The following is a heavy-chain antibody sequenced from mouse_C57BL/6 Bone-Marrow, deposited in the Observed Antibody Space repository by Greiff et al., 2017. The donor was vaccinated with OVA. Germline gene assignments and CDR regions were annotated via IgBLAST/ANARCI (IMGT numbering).Heavy chain of an antibody. Sequence: VQLQQSGPGLVQPSQSLSITCTVSGFSLTSYGVHWVRQSPGKGLEWLGVLWSGGSPAYNAAFISRLSISKDNSKSQGFLKMNSLQADETAINYCASPLYGNYFAYWGQGTLVTVSA. V-gene: IGHV2-2*01. CDR3: ASPLYGNYFAY. CDR2: LWSGGSP. J-gene: IGHJ3*01. D-gene: IGHD2-1*01. CDR1: GFSLTSYG.